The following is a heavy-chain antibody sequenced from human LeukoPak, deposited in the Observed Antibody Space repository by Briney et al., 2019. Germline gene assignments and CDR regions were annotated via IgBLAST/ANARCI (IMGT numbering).Heavy chain of an antibody. CDR3: ARETYNGRYYYFDY. D-gene: IGHD1-26*01. CDR1: GYTIIDYY. V-gene: IGHV1-2*06. J-gene: IGHJ4*02. CDR2: INPKSGGT. Sequence: GASVKVSCKASGYTIIDYYIHWVRQAPGQGLEWMGRINPKSGGTNHAQKFQGRVTMTRDTSISTAYMELGSLRSDDTAVYFCARETYNGRYYYFDYWGQGTLVTVSS.